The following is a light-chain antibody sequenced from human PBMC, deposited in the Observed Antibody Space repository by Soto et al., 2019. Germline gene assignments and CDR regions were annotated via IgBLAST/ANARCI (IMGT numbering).Light chain of an antibody. CDR2: GAS. Sequence: EIVMTQSQATLSVSPGERATLSSRASQSVSSHLAWYQQKPGQAPRLLISGASTRAARIPARFSGSGSGTELPLTIMCLRSEDFAVYFCQQYHIWWTFGPGTKME. CDR3: QQYHIWWT. J-gene: IGKJ1*01. CDR1: QSVSSH. V-gene: IGKV3-15*01.